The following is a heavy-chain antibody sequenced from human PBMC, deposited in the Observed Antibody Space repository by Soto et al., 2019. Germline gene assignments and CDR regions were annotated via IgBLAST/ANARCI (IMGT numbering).Heavy chain of an antibody. D-gene: IGHD2-2*01. V-gene: IGHV4-30-2*01. Sequence: QLQLQESGSGLVKPSQTLSLTCAVSGGSISSGGYSWSWIRQPPGKGLEWIGYIYHSGSTYYNPSRTRQVALSVDRSKNQCSLKPSSVPAADTAVYYCARVPDRWGQGTLVTVSS. CDR1: GGSISSGGYS. J-gene: IGHJ5*02. CDR3: ARVPDR. CDR2: IYHSGST.